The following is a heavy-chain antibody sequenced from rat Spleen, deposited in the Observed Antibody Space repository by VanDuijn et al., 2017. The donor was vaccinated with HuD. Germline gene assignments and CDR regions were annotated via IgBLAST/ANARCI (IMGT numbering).Heavy chain of an antibody. CDR3: ARRHYGYTDYFDY. D-gene: IGHD1-9*01. J-gene: IGHJ2*01. CDR2: IWGNGNT. V-gene: IGHV2-13*01. Sequence: QVQLKESGPGLMQPSQTLSLTCIVSGFSLTSYHVHWVRQSPGKGLEWMGVIWGNGNTNYNSALKSRLSISRDTSKSQVYLKMNSLQTEDTATYYCARRHYGYTDYFDYWGQGVMVTVSS. CDR1: GFSLTSYH.